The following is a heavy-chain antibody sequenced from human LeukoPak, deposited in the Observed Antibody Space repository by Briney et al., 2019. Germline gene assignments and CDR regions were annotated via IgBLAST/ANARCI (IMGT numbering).Heavy chain of an antibody. D-gene: IGHD3-22*01. Sequence: SGTLSLTCTVSGGSISSYYWSWIRQPPGKGLEWIGYIYYSGSTNYNPSLKSRVTISVDTSKNQFSLKLSSVTAADTAVYYCARLQSAYYDSSGYYFRTEKRTYYFDYWGQGTLVTVSS. CDR3: ARLQSAYYDSSGYYFRTEKRTYYFDY. J-gene: IGHJ4*02. CDR1: GGSISSYY. CDR2: IYYSGST. V-gene: IGHV4-59*08.